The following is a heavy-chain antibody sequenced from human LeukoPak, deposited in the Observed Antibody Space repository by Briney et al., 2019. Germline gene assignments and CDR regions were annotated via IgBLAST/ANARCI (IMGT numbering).Heavy chain of an antibody. CDR3: AKHLAPYGDYNPPDY. CDR2: LSYDGGKK. V-gene: IGHV3-30*18. D-gene: IGHD4-17*01. Sequence: GGSLRLSCAASGFTFSSYGMHWVRQAPGKGLEWVALLSYDGGKKYYADSVKGRFTISTDNSKNTLYLQMNSLRAEDTAVYYCAKHLAPYGDYNPPDYWGQGTLVTVSS. J-gene: IGHJ4*02. CDR1: GFTFSSYG.